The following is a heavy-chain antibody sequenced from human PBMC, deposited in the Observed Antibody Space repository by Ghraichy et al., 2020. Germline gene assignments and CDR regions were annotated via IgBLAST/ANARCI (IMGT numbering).Heavy chain of an antibody. CDR3: ARVVGGWFGELLPWRGMDV. CDR1: GGSISSGGYY. Sequence: QTLSLTCTVSGGSISSGGYYWSWIRQHPGKGLEWIGYIYYSGSTYYNPSLKSRVTISVDTSKNQFSLKLSSVTAADTAVYYCARVVGGWFGELLPWRGMDVWGQGTTVTVSS. V-gene: IGHV4-31*03. J-gene: IGHJ6*02. CDR2: IYYSGST. D-gene: IGHD3-10*01.